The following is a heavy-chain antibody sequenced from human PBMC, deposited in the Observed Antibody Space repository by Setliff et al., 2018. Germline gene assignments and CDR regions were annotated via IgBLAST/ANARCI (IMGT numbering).Heavy chain of an antibody. D-gene: IGHD3-3*01. CDR1: GGSISRSSYY. Sequence: SETLSLTCTVSGGSISRSSYYWGWIRQPPGKGLEWIGSIYHSGSTNYNPSLKSRVTISVDTSKNQFSLKLSSVTAADTAVYYCARRSTYYNFWSGYWDYWGQGPLVTVSS. V-gene: IGHV4-39*07. J-gene: IGHJ4*02. CDR2: IYHSGST. CDR3: ARRSTYYNFWSGYWDY.